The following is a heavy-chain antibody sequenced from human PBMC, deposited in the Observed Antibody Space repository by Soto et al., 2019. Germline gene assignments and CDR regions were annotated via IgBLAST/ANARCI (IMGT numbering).Heavy chain of an antibody. V-gene: IGHV4-4*02. CDR1: GGSITINNW. D-gene: IGHD1-26*01. J-gene: IGHJ6*01. CDR2: IFHSGST. Sequence: SETLSLSCAFSGGSITINNWGSWFRHPPVKGLEWIAEIFHSGSTNYNPSLKSRVSISVDKSKNQFSLKLSSVTAADTAVYYCARAIAGVAATSYYYGFDVWGQGTTVTVSS. CDR3: ARAIAGVAATSYYYGFDV.